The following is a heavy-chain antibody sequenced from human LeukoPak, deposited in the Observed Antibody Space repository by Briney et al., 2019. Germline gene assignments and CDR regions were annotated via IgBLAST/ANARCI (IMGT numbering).Heavy chain of an antibody. V-gene: IGHV4-34*01. Sequence: SETLSLTCAVYGGSFSGYYWSWIRQPPGKGLEWIGEINHSGSTNYNPSLKSRVTISVETSKNQFSLKLSSVPAADTAVYYRARESRKRGIAASRVGSAFDIWGQGTMVTVSS. D-gene: IGHD6-6*01. CDR3: ARESRKRGIAASRVGSAFDI. CDR2: INHSGST. J-gene: IGHJ3*02. CDR1: GGSFSGYY.